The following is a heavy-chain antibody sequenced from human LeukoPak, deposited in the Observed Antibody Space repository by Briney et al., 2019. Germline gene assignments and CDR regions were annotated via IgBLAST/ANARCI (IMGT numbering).Heavy chain of an antibody. D-gene: IGHD6-13*01. J-gene: IGHJ4*02. CDR1: GFTFSNAW. Sequence: NPGGSLRLSCAASGFTFSNAWMSWVRQAPGKGLEWVGRIKSKTDGGTTDYAAPVKGRFTISRDDSKNTLYLQMNSLKTEDTAVYYCTTDQGAGIAATYFDYWGQGTLVTVSS. CDR2: IKSKTDGGTT. V-gene: IGHV3-15*01. CDR3: TTDQGAGIAATYFDY.